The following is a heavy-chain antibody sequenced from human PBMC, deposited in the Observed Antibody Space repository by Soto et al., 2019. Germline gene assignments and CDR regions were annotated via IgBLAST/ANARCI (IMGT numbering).Heavy chain of an antibody. CDR3: AKDDGQYDY. CDR1: GFTFSSYG. J-gene: IGHJ4*02. D-gene: IGHD2-2*01. CDR2: ISYDGSNK. V-gene: IGHV3-30*18. Sequence: TGGSLRLSCAASGFTFSSYGVRWVRQAPGKGLEWVAVISYDGSNKYYADSVKGRFTISRDNSKNTLYLQMNSLRAEDTAVYYCAKDDGQYDYWGQGTLVTVSS.